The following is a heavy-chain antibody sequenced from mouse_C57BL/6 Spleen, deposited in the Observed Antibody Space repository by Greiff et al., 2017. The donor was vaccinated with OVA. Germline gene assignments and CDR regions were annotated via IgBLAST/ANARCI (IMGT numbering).Heavy chain of an antibody. D-gene: IGHD2-10*02. CDR2: IDPSNGGT. J-gene: IGHJ2*01. Sequence: VQLQQPGAELVKPGASVKLSCKASGYTFTSYWMHWVKQRPGQGLEWIGNIDPSNGGTNYNEKFKSKATLTVDKSSSTAYMQLSSLTSEDSAVYYCARGGYGNYYDDWGKGTTLTVAS. CDR3: ARGGYGNYYDD. V-gene: IGHV1-53*01. CDR1: GYTFTSYW.